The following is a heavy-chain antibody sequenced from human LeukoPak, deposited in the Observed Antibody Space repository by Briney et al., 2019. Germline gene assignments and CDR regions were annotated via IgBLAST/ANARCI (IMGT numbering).Heavy chain of an antibody. J-gene: IGHJ5*02. Sequence: GGSLRLSCTASVFTFSMAWVRQPPRMGLGWVVTISGSGNTTYYADFVRGRFTISRDNSKNTLYWQMNGLRVEDTALYYCAKMGGRVWYKLPETWGQGTLVTVSS. CDR3: AKMGGRVWYKLPET. CDR1: VFTFS. V-gene: IGHV3-23*01. D-gene: IGHD1-1*01. CDR2: ISGSGNTT.